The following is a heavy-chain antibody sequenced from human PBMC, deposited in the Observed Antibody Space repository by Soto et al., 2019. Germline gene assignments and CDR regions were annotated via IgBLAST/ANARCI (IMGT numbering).Heavy chain of an antibody. CDR1: GFSFSDYA. Sequence: GESLRLSCADSGFSFSDYAVSWVRQAPGKGLEWVSVISESGGSTHYADSVRGRFTVSRDNSKNSLSLRMNSLRDEDTAVYFCAKRSPYSSGWYSPIFDYWGQGALVTVSS. D-gene: IGHD6-13*01. CDR3: AKRSPYSSGWYSPIFDY. V-gene: IGHV3-23*01. J-gene: IGHJ4*02. CDR2: ISESGGST.